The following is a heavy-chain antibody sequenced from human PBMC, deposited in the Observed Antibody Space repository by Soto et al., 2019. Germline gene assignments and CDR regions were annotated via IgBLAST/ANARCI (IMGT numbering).Heavy chain of an antibody. Sequence: LSLTCTVSGGSISSGGYYWSWIRQHPGKGMEWIGYIYYSGSTYYNPSLKSRVTISVDTCKNQFSLKLSSVTAADTAVYYCARDRGSKLELDYWGQGTLVTVSS. CDR1: GGSISSGGYY. J-gene: IGHJ4*02. CDR3: ARDRGSKLELDY. D-gene: IGHD1-1*01. CDR2: IYYSGST. V-gene: IGHV4-31*03.